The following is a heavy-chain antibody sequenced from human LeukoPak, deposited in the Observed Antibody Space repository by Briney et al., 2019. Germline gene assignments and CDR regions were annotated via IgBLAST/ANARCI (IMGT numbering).Heavy chain of an antibody. J-gene: IGHJ4*02. CDR2: IYSDNT. V-gene: IGHV3-53*01. D-gene: IGHD4/OR15-4a*01. CDR3: ARRAGAYSHPYYY. Sequence: GGSLRLSCAASGFTFSNAWMSWVRQAPGKGLEWVSFIYSDNTHYSDSVKGRFTISRDNSKNTLYLQMNSLRAEDTAVYYCARRAGAYSHPYYYWGQGTLVTVSS. CDR1: GFTFSNAW.